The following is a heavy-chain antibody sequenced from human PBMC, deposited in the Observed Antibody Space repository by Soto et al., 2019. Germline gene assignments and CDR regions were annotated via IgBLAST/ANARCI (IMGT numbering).Heavy chain of an antibody. CDR2: ISCSSSTI. Sequence: GGSLRLSCAASGFTLSSYSMNWVRQAQGKGLEWVSFISCSSSTIYYADNVKGRFTISRDNAKNTLYLQMNSLRAEDTAVYYGANDKDWNWFDPWGQGTLVTVSS. CDR3: ANDKDWNWFDP. CDR1: GFTLSSYS. V-gene: IGHV3-48*01. J-gene: IGHJ5*02. D-gene: IGHD3-22*01.